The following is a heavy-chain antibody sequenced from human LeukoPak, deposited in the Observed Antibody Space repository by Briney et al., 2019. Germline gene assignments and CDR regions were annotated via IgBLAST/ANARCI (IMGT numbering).Heavy chain of an antibody. CDR1: GGSISSNW. V-gene: IGHV4-4*02. Sequence: SETLSLTCVVSGGSISSNWWSWVRQPPGKGLEWIGEIYHSGSTNYNPSLKSRVTMSVDNPKNEFFLKLSSVTAADTAVYYCAGSRVPYGVDVWGKGTTVTVSS. CDR2: IYHSGST. J-gene: IGHJ6*04. CDR3: AGSRVPYGVDV. D-gene: IGHD1-26*01.